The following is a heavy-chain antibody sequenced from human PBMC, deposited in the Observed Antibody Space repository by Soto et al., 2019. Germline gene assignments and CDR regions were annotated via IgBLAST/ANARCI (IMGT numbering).Heavy chain of an antibody. CDR3: ARLGGDYADYYYMDV. CDR2: IYYSGST. V-gene: IGHV4-59*08. CDR1: GGSISSYY. Sequence: SETLSLTCTVSGGSISSYYWSWIRQPPGKGLEWIGYIYYSGSTNYNPSLKSRVTISVDTSKNQFYLKLSSVTAADTAVYYCARLGGDYADYYYMDVWGKGTTVTVSS. J-gene: IGHJ6*03. D-gene: IGHD3-16*01.